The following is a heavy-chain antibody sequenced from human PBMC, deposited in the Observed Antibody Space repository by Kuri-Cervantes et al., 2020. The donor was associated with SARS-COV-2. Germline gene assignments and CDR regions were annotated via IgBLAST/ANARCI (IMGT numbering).Heavy chain of an antibody. CDR3: ATPSGGYSYGPYYYGMDV. CDR2: TYYSGST. V-gene: IGHV4-39*01. Sequence: SETLSLTCPVSGGSISIRSHYWGWHRQPPGKGWEWIGSTYYSGSTYYNPCPKSRVTISVDTSKNPFSLKLSSVTAADTAVYYCATPSGGYSYGPYYYGMDVWGQGTTVTVSS. J-gene: IGHJ6*02. D-gene: IGHD5-18*01. CDR1: GGSISIRSHY.